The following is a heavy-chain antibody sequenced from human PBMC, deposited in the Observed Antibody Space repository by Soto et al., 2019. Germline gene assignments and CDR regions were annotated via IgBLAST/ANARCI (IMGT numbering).Heavy chain of an antibody. CDR3: AAVDSNTWYVGWYFDS. D-gene: IGHD6-13*01. Sequence: EVQLLASGGGLVQPGGSLSLSCAASGFTFSNYGMTWVRQAPVKGLERVSAFGGGGFSTYYADSVRGRFSISRDTSENTLFLQMHSLRAEDTALYYCAAVDSNTWYVGWYFDSWCQGVQVTVS. V-gene: IGHV3-23*01. CDR2: FGGGGFST. CDR1: GFTFSNYG. J-gene: IGHJ4*02.